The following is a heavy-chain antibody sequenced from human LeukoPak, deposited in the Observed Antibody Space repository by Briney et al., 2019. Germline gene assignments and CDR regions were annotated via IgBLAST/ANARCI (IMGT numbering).Heavy chain of an antibody. V-gene: IGHV4-59*01. CDR1: GGSISSYY. D-gene: IGHD3-22*01. Sequence: PSETLSLTCTVSGGSISSYYWNWIRQPPGKGLEWIGYIYYSGSTNYNPSLKSRVTISVDTSKNQFSLKLSSVTAADTAVYYCARGLQDYDSSGYYYYYMDVWGKGTTATVSS. CDR3: ARGLQDYDSSGYYYYYMDV. J-gene: IGHJ6*03. CDR2: IYYSGST.